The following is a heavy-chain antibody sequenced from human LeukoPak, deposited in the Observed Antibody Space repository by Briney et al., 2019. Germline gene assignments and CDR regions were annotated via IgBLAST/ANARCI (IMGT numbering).Heavy chain of an antibody. CDR3: ARDTGDGYNQGFDY. Sequence: SVKVSCKASGGTFSSYAISWVRQAPGQGLEWMGGIIPIFGTANYAQKFQGSVTITTDESTSTAYMELSSLRSEDTAVYYCARDTGDGYNQGFDYWGQGTLVTVSS. D-gene: IGHD5-24*01. CDR1: GGTFSSYA. J-gene: IGHJ4*02. V-gene: IGHV1-69*05. CDR2: IIPIFGTA.